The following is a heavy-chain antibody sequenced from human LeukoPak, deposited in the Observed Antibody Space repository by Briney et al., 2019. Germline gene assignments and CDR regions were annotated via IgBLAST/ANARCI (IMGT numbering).Heavy chain of an antibody. CDR2: IYHSGST. J-gene: IGHJ5*02. Sequence: SETLSLTCAVSGGSVSSSNWWSWVRQPPGKGLAWIGEIYHSGSTNYNPSLKSRVTISVDKSKNQFSLKLSSVTAADTAVYYCASRLGYCSGGSCYMYNWFDPWGQGTLVTVSS. CDR3: ASRLGYCSGGSCYMYNWFDP. D-gene: IGHD2-15*01. CDR1: GGSVSSSNW. V-gene: IGHV4-4*02.